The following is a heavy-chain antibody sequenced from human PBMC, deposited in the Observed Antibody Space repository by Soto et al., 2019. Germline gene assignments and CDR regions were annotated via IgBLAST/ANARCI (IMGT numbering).Heavy chain of an antibody. D-gene: IGHD6-19*01. Sequence: WGSRRLSCAASGFTFTRYSMHWVRQAPGKGLEWVAVISYDGSNKYYADSVKGRFTISRDNSKNTLYLQMNSLRAEDTAVYYCARDLDSGWFYGMDVWGQGTTVTVSS. J-gene: IGHJ6*02. CDR2: ISYDGSNK. CDR1: GFTFTRYS. V-gene: IGHV3-30*03. CDR3: ARDLDSGWFYGMDV.